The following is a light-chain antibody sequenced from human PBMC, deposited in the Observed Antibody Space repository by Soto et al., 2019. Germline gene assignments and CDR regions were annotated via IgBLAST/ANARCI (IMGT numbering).Light chain of an antibody. Sequence: QSALTQPRSVCGSPGQSVTISCTGTSSDVGGYSYVSWFQQHPGKAPKLMIYDVSKRPSGVPDRFSGSKSGNTASLTISGLQAEDEADYYCCSFAGSYTLYVFGTGTKVTVL. CDR2: DVS. CDR3: CSFAGSYTLYV. J-gene: IGLJ1*01. CDR1: SSDVGGYSY. V-gene: IGLV2-11*01.